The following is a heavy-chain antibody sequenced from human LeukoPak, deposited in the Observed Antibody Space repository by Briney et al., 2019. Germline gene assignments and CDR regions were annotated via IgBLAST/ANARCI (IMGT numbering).Heavy chain of an antibody. Sequence: PSETLSLTCTVSGDSISNYYWSWIRQPPGKGLEWIGYIYYSGSTSYNPSLKSRVTISVDTSKKQFSLKLSSVTAADTAFYYCARYIVSYPHDAFDIWGQGTMVTVSS. CDR2: IYYSGST. CDR1: GDSISNYY. CDR3: ARYIVSYPHDAFDI. V-gene: IGHV4-59*01. J-gene: IGHJ3*02. D-gene: IGHD1-26*01.